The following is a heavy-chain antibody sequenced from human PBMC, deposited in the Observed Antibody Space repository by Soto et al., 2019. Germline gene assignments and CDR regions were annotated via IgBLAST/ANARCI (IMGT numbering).Heavy chain of an antibody. Sequence: GGSLRLSCGASGLSLRRFGIHWVRQAPGKGLEWVAFISDDGSDKKYPESVKGRFTISRDNSQNEIYLQMNNLRVEDTGLYYCAKDVAFQSGYYSGRHYFAPWGQGALVTVSS. CDR1: GLSLRRFG. CDR2: ISDDGSDK. J-gene: IGHJ5*02. D-gene: IGHD3-3*01. CDR3: AKDVAFQSGYYSGRHYFAP. V-gene: IGHV3-30*18.